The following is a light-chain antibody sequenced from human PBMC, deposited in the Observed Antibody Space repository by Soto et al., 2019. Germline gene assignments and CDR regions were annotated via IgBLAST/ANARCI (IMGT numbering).Light chain of an antibody. Sequence: SQSISSYLSWYQQKPGKAPKFLIYAASSLQSGVPSRFSGSGSGTDFTLTISSLQPEDFATYHCQQSYSTPYTFGQGTKVDIK. CDR2: AAS. J-gene: IGKJ2*01. CDR1: QSISSY. V-gene: IGKV1-39*01. CDR3: QQSYSTPYT.